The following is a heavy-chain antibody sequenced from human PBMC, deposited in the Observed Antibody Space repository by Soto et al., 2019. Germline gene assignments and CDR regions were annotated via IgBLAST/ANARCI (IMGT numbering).Heavy chain of an antibody. V-gene: IGHV4-30-2*01. J-gene: IGHJ3*02. Sequence: SETLSLTCTVSGGSISSGGYSWSWIRQPPGKGLEWIGYIYHSGSTYYNPSLKSRVTISVDRSKNQFSLKLSSVTAADTAVYYCAKGGWCSGGSCYTAFDIWGQGTMVTVSS. D-gene: IGHD2-15*01. CDR3: AKGGWCSGGSCYTAFDI. CDR1: GGSISSGGYS. CDR2: IYHSGST.